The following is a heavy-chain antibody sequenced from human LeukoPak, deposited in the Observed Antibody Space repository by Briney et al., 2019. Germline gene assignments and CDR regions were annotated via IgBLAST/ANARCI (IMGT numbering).Heavy chain of an antibody. CDR3: ARDLYDYGGNSGAFDI. D-gene: IGHD4-23*01. J-gene: IGHJ3*02. V-gene: IGHV3-21*01. CDR1: GFTFSSYS. CDR2: ISSSSSYI. Sequence: GASLRLSCSASGFTFSSYSMNSVRHPPGKWLEWVSSISSSSSYIYYADSVKGRFTISRDNAKNSLYLQMNSLRAEDTAVYYCARDLYDYGGNSGAFDIWGQGTMVTVSS.